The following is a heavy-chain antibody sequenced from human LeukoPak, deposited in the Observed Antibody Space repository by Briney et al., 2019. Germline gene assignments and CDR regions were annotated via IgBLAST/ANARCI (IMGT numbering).Heavy chain of an antibody. D-gene: IGHD3-22*01. CDR3: TTGPPFSSGLNY. Sequence: GASVKVSCKVSGYTFTELYMHWVRQAPGKGLEWMGGFDPEDGGTIYAQKFQGRVPMTEDTATDTAYLELSSLRFEDTDGYYCTTGPPFSSGLNYWGQGTLVTVSS. CDR2: FDPEDGGT. V-gene: IGHV1-24*01. CDR1: GYTFTELY. J-gene: IGHJ4*02.